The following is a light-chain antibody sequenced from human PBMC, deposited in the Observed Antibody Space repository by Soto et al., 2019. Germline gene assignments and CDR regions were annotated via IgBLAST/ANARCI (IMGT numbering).Light chain of an antibody. CDR1: QSVSTNF. Sequence: EIVLTRSPGTLSLSPGEGATLSCRASQSVSTNFFAWYQQKPGQAPRLLIYGASTRATGIPDRFSGSGSGTDFTLTISRLEPEDFAVYYCQQYARTSWTFGQGTKVEIK. CDR3: QQYARTSWT. V-gene: IGKV3-20*01. CDR2: GAS. J-gene: IGKJ1*01.